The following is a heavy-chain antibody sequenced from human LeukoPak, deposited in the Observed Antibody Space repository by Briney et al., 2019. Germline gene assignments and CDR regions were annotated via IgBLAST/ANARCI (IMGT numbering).Heavy chain of an antibody. J-gene: IGHJ4*02. D-gene: IGHD1-14*01. CDR3: VRENHGSFDY. Sequence: GGSLRLSCAASGFSFSTYYVNWVRQAPGKGLEWVSCISSSSTYIFYSDSVRGRFAISRDNAKNSLYLQMNSLRAEDTAVYYCVRENHGSFDYWGQGSLVTVSS. CDR1: GFSFSTYY. CDR2: ISSSSTYI. V-gene: IGHV3-21*01.